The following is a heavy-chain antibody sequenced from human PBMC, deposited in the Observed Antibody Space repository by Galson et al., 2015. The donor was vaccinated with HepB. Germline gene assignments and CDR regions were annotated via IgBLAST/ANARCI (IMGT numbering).Heavy chain of an antibody. Sequence: SLRLSCAASGFTFSSDSMNWVRQAPGKGLEWVSSISSGSSYIYYADSVKGRFSISRDNDQNTLFLEMNSLRAEDTAIYYCARSYCSGGSCSRGFFDYWGQGTLVTVSS. D-gene: IGHD2-15*01. CDR1: GFTFSSDS. CDR3: ARSYCSGGSCSRGFFDY. CDR2: ISSGSSYI. V-gene: IGHV3-21*01. J-gene: IGHJ4*02.